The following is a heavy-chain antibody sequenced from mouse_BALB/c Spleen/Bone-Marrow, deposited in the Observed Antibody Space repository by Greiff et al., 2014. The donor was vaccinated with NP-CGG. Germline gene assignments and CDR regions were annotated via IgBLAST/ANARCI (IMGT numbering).Heavy chain of an antibody. Sequence: VESGASMKISCKASYYSFTGYTMNWVKQSHGKNLEWIGLINPYNGGTTYNQKFKGKATLTVDKSSSTAYMELLSLTSEDSAVYYCARSRLPHYYVMDYWGQGTSVTVSS. D-gene: IGHD5-1*01. V-gene: IGHV1-18*01. CDR1: YYSFTGYT. CDR2: INPYNGGT. CDR3: ARSRLPHYYVMDY. J-gene: IGHJ4*01.